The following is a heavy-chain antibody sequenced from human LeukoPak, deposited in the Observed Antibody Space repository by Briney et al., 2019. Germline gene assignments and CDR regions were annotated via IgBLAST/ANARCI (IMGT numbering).Heavy chain of an antibody. D-gene: IGHD6-19*01. CDR2: FDLEDGET. Sequence: ASVKVSCKVSGYTLTELSMHWVRQAPGKGLEWMGGFDLEDGETVYAQKFQGRVTMTEDTSTDTAYMELSSLRSEDTAVYYCATVPGYTSGWSPTDYWGQGTLVTVSS. J-gene: IGHJ4*02. CDR1: GYTLTELS. CDR3: ATVPGYTSGWSPTDY. V-gene: IGHV1-24*01.